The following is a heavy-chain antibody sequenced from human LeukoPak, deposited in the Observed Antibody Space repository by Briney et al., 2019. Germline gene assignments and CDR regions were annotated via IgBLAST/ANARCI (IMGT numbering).Heavy chain of an antibody. CDR3: ARGGSSSWYWFDP. CDR1: GGTFSSYA. V-gene: IGHV1-69*04. CDR2: IIPILGIA. Sequence: GASVKVSCKASGGTFSSYAISWVRQAPGQGLEWMGRIIPILGIANYAQKFQGRVTITADKSTSTAYMELSSLRSEDTAVYYCARGGSSSWYWFDPWGQGTLSPSPQ. D-gene: IGHD6-13*01. J-gene: IGHJ5*02.